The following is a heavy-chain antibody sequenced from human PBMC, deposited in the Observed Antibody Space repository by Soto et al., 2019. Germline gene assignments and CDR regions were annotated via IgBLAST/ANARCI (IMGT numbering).Heavy chain of an antibody. J-gene: IGHJ4*02. CDR2: ISSTTNYI. Sequence: LSLSCAASGFAFTSYSMNWVRQAPGKGLEWVSSISSTTNYIYYGDSMKGRFTISRENAKNSLYLEMNSLRAEDTAVYYCARESEDLTSNFDYWRQGTLVIVSS. CDR1: GFAFTSYS. CDR3: ARESEDLTSNFDY. V-gene: IGHV3-21*06.